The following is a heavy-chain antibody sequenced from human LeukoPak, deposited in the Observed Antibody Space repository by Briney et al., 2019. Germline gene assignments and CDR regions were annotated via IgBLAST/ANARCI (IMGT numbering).Heavy chain of an antibody. D-gene: IGHD5-24*01. CDR2: TYYRSKWYN. J-gene: IGHJ4*02. CDR1: GDSDSSNTGT. V-gene: IGHV6-1*01. CDR3: ARGWLQYVQ. Sequence: SQTLSLTCAISGDSDSSNTGTWNWIRQSPSRGLEWLGRTYYRSKWYNDYAVSVKSRITINPDTSKNQFSLQLNSVTPEDTAVYYCARGWLQYVQWGQGTPVTVSS.